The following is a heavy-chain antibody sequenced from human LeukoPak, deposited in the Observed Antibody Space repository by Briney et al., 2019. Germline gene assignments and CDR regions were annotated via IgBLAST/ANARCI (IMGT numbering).Heavy chain of an antibody. Sequence: PEGSLRLSCAASGFTFSSYTMSWVRQAPGKGLEWVSTITTSDGNTYYADSVKGRFTVSRDNSKNTLYLQMNSLRAEDTAVYYCARDQYGDPDYWGQGTLVTVSS. V-gene: IGHV3-23*01. J-gene: IGHJ4*02. CDR3: ARDQYGDPDY. CDR1: GFTFSSYT. D-gene: IGHD4-17*01. CDR2: ITTSDGNT.